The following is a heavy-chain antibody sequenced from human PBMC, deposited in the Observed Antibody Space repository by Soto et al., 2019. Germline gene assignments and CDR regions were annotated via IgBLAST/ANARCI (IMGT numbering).Heavy chain of an antibody. D-gene: IGHD3-22*01. V-gene: IGHV4-30-4*01. CDR1: GGSITSDNYY. J-gene: IGHJ3*02. CDR2: IYYSGST. CDR3: ARDPRSGYDSSGYYYTGAFDI. Sequence: SETLSLTCTVSGGSITSDNYYWGWIRQPPGKGLEWIGYIYYSGSTYYNPSLKSRVTISVDTSKNQFSLKLSSVTAADTAVYYCARDPRSGYDSSGYYYTGAFDIWGQGTMVTVSS.